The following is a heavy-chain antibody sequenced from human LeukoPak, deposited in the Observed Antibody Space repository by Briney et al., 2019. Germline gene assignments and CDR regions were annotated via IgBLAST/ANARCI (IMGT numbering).Heavy chain of an antibody. Sequence: GGSLRLSCAASGFTSSRYWMHWVRQAPGKGLEWVAVISFDGVTKYYADFVKGRFTFSRDNSKSTLYVQMNSLRPEDTGVYYCVRERATMIGDAFHVWGQGTMVTVSS. V-gene: IGHV3-30*03. J-gene: IGHJ3*01. CDR2: ISFDGVTK. D-gene: IGHD5-12*01. CDR1: GFTSSRYW. CDR3: VRERATMIGDAFHV.